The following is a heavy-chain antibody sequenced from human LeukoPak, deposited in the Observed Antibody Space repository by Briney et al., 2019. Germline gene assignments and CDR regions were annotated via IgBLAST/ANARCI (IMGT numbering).Heavy chain of an antibody. D-gene: IGHD3-3*01. CDR3: ARGPRALRFLEWLLPFDY. V-gene: IGHV4-39*07. Sequence: SETLSLTCTVSGGSISSSSYYWGWIRQPPGKGLESIGNIYYTGSTYYNPSLKSRVTMSADTSKNQFSLKLSSVTAADTAVYYCARGPRALRFLEWLLPFDYWGQGTLVTVSS. CDR2: IYYTGST. J-gene: IGHJ4*02. CDR1: GGSISSSSYY.